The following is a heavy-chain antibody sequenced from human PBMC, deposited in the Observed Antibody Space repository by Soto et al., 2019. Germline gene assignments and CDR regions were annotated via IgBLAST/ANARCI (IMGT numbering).Heavy chain of an antibody. Sequence: ASVKVSCKASGYTFTSYGISWVRQAPGQGLEGMGWISAYNGNTNYAQKLQGRATMTTDTSKSTAYMELRSLRSDDTAVYYCARVGITIFGVVTAYYGMDVWGQGTTVTVSS. J-gene: IGHJ6*02. CDR1: GYTFTSYG. D-gene: IGHD3-3*01. CDR2: ISAYNGNT. CDR3: ARVGITIFGVVTAYYGMDV. V-gene: IGHV1-18*01.